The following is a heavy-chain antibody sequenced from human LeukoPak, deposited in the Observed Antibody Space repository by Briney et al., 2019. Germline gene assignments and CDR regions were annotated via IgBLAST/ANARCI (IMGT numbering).Heavy chain of an antibody. CDR2: INPNSGGT. Sequence: ASVKVSCKASGYTFTGYYMHWVRQAPGQGLEWMGWINPNSGGTNYAQKFQGRVTMTRDTSISTAYTELSRLRSDDTAVYYCARDGWFGELWDFDYWGQGTLVTVSS. V-gene: IGHV1-2*02. CDR1: GYTFTGYY. D-gene: IGHD3-10*01. J-gene: IGHJ4*02. CDR3: ARDGWFGELWDFDY.